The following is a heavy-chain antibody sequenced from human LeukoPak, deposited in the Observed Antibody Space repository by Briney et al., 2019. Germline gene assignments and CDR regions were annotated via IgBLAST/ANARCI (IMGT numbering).Heavy chain of an antibody. CDR2: ISSCSSYI. CDR3: ARARYCSSTNCYEHDY. CDR1: GFTFSSYS. J-gene: IGHJ4*02. V-gene: IGHV3-21*01. D-gene: IGHD2-2*01. Sequence: GESLRLSCAASGFTFSSYSMNWVRQAPGKGLERVSFISSCSSYIYYADAVKGRFTISRDNAKNSLYLQMNSLRAEDPAVYYCARARYCSSTNCYEHDYWGQGAQVTVSP.